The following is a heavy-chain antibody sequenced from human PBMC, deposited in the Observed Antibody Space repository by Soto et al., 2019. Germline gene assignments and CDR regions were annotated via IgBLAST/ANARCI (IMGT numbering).Heavy chain of an antibody. V-gene: IGHV1-18*01. Sequence: ASVKVSCKASGYTFTSYGISWARQAPGQGLEWMGWISAYNGNTNYAKKIQGRVTMTTDTSTSTAYMELRSLRSDDTAVYYCARSAKWYYYDSSGYPKEDYWGQGTLVTVSS. J-gene: IGHJ4*02. CDR3: ARSAKWYYYDSSGYPKEDY. CDR2: ISAYNGNT. CDR1: GYTFTSYG. D-gene: IGHD3-22*01.